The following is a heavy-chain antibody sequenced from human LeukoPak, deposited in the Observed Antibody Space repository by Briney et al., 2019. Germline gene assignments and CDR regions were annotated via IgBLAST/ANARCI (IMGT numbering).Heavy chain of an antibody. CDR1: GGPFSGYY. V-gene: IGHV4-34*01. J-gene: IGHJ4*02. CDR2: INHNGYT. D-gene: IGHD7-27*01. CDR3: ARAGTGDRSAVFDY. Sequence: SETLSLTCAVYGGPFSGYYWNWIRQPPGKGLEWIGEINHNGYTNYNPSLESRVTISVDTSKNQFSLKVYSLTAADTAVYFCARAGTGDRSAVFDYWGQEVLVTVSS.